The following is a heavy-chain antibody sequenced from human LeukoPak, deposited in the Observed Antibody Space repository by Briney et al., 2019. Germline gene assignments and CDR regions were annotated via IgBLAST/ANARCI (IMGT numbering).Heavy chain of an antibody. CDR2: VHYSGST. CDR3: ATLLYLTITFDN. CDR1: GGSITGSHY. D-gene: IGHD5-24*01. J-gene: IGHJ4*02. Sequence: PSETLSLTCSVSGGSITGSHYWGWLRQPPGKGLEWSGSVHYSGSTYYNPSLESRVTISADTSKNQFSLKLTSVTAADTAVYFCATLLYLTITFDNWGQGTLVTVSS. V-gene: IGHV4-39*01.